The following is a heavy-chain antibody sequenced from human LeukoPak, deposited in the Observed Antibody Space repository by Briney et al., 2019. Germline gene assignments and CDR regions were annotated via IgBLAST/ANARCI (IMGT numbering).Heavy chain of an antibody. D-gene: IGHD6-13*01. CDR2: ISGRGGST. J-gene: IGHJ6*03. CDR3: AKDGGSSSWFDYYYYYYMDV. V-gene: IGHV3-23*01. Sequence: PGGSLRLSCAASGFTFSSYAMSWVRQAPGKGLEWVSAISGRGGSTYYADSVKGRFTISRDNSKNTLYLQMNSLRAEDTAVYYCAKDGGSSSWFDYYYYYYMDVWGKGTTVTVSS. CDR1: GFTFSSYA.